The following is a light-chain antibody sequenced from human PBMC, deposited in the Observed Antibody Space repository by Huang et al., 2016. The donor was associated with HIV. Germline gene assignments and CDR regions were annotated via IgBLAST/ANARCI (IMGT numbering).Light chain of an antibody. Sequence: EIVLTQSPATLSLSPVERATLSCSASQSVSRYLAWYQQKPRQTPSLLIYDATRRAPGNPARCSGSGSGPGFTLTIGSLEPEDFAIDYCQHRSDRPSLTFGQGTRLEIK. CDR3: QHRSDRPSLT. J-gene: IGKJ5*01. CDR1: QSVSRY. V-gene: IGKV3-11*01. CDR2: DAT.